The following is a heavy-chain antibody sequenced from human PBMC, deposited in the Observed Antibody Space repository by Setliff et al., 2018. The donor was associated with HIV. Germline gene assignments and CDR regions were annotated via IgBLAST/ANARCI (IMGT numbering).Heavy chain of an antibody. CDR1: GGTFSSYS. Sequence: ASVKVSCKASGGTFSSYSITWVRQAPGQGLEWVGGIIPIFGTTNYAQNFQGRVTISADESTSTAYMELSSLRSEDTAVYYCARGRHAVVVTALEHDYGGKGTLVTVAS. CDR3: ARGRHAVVVTALEHDY. D-gene: IGHD2-21*02. V-gene: IGHV1-69*13. J-gene: IGHJ4*02. CDR2: IIPIFGTT.